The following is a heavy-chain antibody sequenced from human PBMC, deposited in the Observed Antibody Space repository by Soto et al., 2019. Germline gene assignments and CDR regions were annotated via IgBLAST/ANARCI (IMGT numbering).Heavy chain of an antibody. CDR1: GVSFSGYY. D-gene: IGHD4-17*01. V-gene: IGHV4-34*01. CDR2: INHSGTT. Sequence: SETLSLTCAVYGVSFSGYYWSWIRQPPGKGLEWIGEINHSGTTNYNPSLKSRVTISVDTSKNQFSLKLSSVTAADTAVYYCARVGVRDGDYGVSRFDPWGQGTLVTVSS. CDR3: ARVGVRDGDYGVSRFDP. J-gene: IGHJ5*02.